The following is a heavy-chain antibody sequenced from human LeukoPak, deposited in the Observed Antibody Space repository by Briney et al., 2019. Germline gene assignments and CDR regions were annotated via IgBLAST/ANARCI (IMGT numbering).Heavy chain of an antibody. CDR1: GYTFTGYD. Sequence: ASVKVSCKASGYTFTGYDMHWVRQAPGQGLEWMGWINPNSGGTHYAQKFQGRVTMTRDTSISTGYMELSRLRSDDTAVYYCARDAYRSPSLLDMDVWGQGTTVTVSS. CDR2: INPNSGGT. V-gene: IGHV1-2*02. CDR3: ARDAYRSPSLLDMDV. J-gene: IGHJ6*02. D-gene: IGHD6-6*01.